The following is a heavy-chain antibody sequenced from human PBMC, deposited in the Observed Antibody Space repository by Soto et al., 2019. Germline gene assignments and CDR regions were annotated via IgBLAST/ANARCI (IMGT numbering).Heavy chain of an antibody. Sequence: SETLSLTCAVYGGSFSGYYWSWIRQPPGKGLEWIGKINHSGSTNYNPSLKSRVTISVDTSKNQFSLKLSSVTAADTAVYYCASFRRGSSSHYYYGMDVWGQGTTVTVSS. CDR1: GGSFSGYY. D-gene: IGHD6-6*01. CDR2: INHSGST. CDR3: ASFRRGSSSHYYYGMDV. V-gene: IGHV4-34*01. J-gene: IGHJ6*02.